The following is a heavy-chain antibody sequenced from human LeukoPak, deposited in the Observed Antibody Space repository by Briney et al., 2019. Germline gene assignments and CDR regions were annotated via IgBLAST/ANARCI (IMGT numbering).Heavy chain of an antibody. CDR2: IIPIFGTA. V-gene: IGHV1-69*05. CDR3: ARGKLPYSALTFDY. Sequence: SVKVSCKAFGGTFSSYAISWVRQAPGQGLEWMGGIIPIFGTANYAQKFQGRVTITTDESTSTAYMGLSSLRSEDTAVYYCARGKLPYSALTFDYWGQGTLVTVSS. J-gene: IGHJ4*02. D-gene: IGHD5-18*01. CDR1: GGTFSSYA.